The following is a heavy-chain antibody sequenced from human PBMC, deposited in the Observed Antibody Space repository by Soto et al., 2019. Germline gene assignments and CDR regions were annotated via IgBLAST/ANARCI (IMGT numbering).Heavy chain of an antibody. Sequence: VQMVESGGGVVQPGGSLRLSCAGSGFAFSRFGMHWVRQAPGKGLEWVACITFNGGKEYYVDSVKGRFAISRNNSMNTLYLQMSSLGPEDTGVYYCATDPGAFAGAMRDWGRGTLVTVSS. D-gene: IGHD3-16*01. J-gene: IGHJ4*02. CDR1: GFAFSRFG. CDR2: ITFNGGKE. V-gene: IGHV3-30*03. CDR3: ATDPGAFAGAMRD.